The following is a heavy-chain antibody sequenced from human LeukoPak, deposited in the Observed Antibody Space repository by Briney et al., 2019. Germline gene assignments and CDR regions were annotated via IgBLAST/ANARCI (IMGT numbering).Heavy chain of an antibody. CDR1: GFTFSGYA. CDR2: ISGSGDST. J-gene: IGHJ4*02. D-gene: IGHD1-1*01. V-gene: IGHV3-23*01. Sequence: PGGSLRLSCGASGFTFSGYAMNWVRQAPRKGLEWVSAISGSGDSTYYADSVKGRFTISRDNSKNTLYLQMNSLRADDTAVYYCAQGNTKRPYWGQGTLVTVSS. CDR3: AQGNTKRPY.